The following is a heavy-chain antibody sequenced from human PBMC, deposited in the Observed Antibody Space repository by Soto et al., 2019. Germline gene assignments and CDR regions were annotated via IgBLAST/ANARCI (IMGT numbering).Heavy chain of an antibody. Sequence: SGPTLVNPTQTLTLTCTFSGFSLSTSGVGVGWIRQPPGKALEWLALIYWDDDKRYSPSLKSRLTITKDTSKNQVVLTMTNMDLVDTATYYWAHLPYYDFWSGRLAWFDPWGQGTLVTVSS. D-gene: IGHD3-3*01. CDR1: GFSLSTSGVG. J-gene: IGHJ5*02. V-gene: IGHV2-5*02. CDR2: IYWDDDK. CDR3: AHLPYYDFWSGRLAWFDP.